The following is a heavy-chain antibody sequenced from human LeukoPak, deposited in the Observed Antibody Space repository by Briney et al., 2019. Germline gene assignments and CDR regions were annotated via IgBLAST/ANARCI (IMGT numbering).Heavy chain of an antibody. CDR1: GFTFSNYG. CDR2: ISYDESDK. D-gene: IGHD2-15*01. V-gene: IGHV3-30*18. CDR3: AKGVVAATNAAYYGMDA. J-gene: IGHJ6*02. Sequence: GGSLRLSCAASGFTFSNYGMHWVRQAPGKGLEWVAVISYDESDKYYADSVKGRLTISRDNSKNTLYLQMNSLRPEDTAVYYCAKGVVAATNAAYYGMDAWGQGTTVTVSS.